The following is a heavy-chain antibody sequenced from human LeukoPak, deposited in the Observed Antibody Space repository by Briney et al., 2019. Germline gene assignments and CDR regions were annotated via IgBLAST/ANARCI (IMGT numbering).Heavy chain of an antibody. CDR1: GFSFSDHE. J-gene: IGHJ4*02. V-gene: IGHV3-72*01. CDR3: VSASAGLVEY. D-gene: IGHD2/OR15-2a*01. CDR2: IRNKANSYTT. Sequence: GGSLRLSCAASGFSFSDHEMDWVRQAPGKGQEWVGRIRNKANSYTTEYAASVRGRFTISREDSENSLYLQMNRLKTEDTAVYYCVSASAGLVEYWGRGTLVTVSS.